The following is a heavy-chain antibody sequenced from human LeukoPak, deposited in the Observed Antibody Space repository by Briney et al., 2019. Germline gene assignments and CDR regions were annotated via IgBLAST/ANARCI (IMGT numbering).Heavy chain of an antibody. J-gene: IGHJ4*02. CDR2: ISYDGSNK. CDR3: ARGPQRTYYFDY. V-gene: IGHV3-30-3*01. CDR1: GFTFSSYA. Sequence: GGSLRLSCAASGFTFSSYAMHWVRQAPGKGLEWVAVISYDGSNKYYADSVKGRFTISRDNSKNTVSLQMNSLRAEDTAVYYCARGPQRTYYFDYWGQGTLVTVSS. D-gene: IGHD2-2*01.